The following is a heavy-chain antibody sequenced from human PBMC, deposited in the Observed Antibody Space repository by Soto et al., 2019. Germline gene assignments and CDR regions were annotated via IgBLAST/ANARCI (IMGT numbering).Heavy chain of an antibody. D-gene: IGHD3-3*01. CDR1: GGSISSYY. J-gene: IGHJ4*02. V-gene: IGHV4-59*01. CDR3: ASHRSGYISG. Sequence: SETLSLTCTVSGGSISSYYWSWIRQPPGKGLEWIGYLYYSGITNYNPSLKSRVSTSLDPSKNQFSLKLTSVTAADTAVYYCASHRSGYISGWGQGARVTVSS. CDR2: LYYSGIT.